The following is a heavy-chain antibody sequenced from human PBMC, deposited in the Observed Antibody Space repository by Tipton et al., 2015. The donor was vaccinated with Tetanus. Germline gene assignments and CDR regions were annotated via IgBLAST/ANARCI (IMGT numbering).Heavy chain of an antibody. CDR3: ARDRTEVAGTYYFDY. CDR1: GDSVSSNSAA. CDR2: TYYRSKWYN. V-gene: IGHV6-1*01. Sequence: VKPSQTLSLTCSISGDSVSSNSAAWNWIRQSPSRGLEWLGRTYYRSKWYNDYAISVKSRITIKPDTSKNQFSLQPNSVTPEDTAVYYCARDRTEVAGTYYFDYWGQGTLVTVSS. D-gene: IGHD6-19*01. J-gene: IGHJ4*02.